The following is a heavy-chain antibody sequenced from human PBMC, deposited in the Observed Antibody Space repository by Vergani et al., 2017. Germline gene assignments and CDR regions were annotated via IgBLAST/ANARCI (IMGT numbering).Heavy chain of an antibody. CDR3: ARILTSIPRSSNRLLSILAGDYFLP. Sequence: QVQLVQSGAEVKKPGASVKVSCKASGYTFTGYYMHWVRQAPGQGLEWMGWINPNSGGKNYAQKFQGRVTMTRDTSISTAYMELSRLRSDDTAVYYCARILTSIPRSSNRLLSILAGDYFLPWGQGTLVTVSS. J-gene: IGHJ5*02. V-gene: IGHV1-2*02. CDR1: GYTFTGYY. CDR2: INPNSGGK. D-gene: IGHD3-9*01.